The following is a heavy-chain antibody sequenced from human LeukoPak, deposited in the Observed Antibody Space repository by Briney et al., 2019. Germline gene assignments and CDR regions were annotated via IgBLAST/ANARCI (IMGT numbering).Heavy chain of an antibody. CDR3: ARWGAAFGFDY. CDR2: IYYSGST. J-gene: IGHJ4*02. D-gene: IGHD3-16*01. V-gene: IGHV4-59*01. Sequence: GSLRLSCAASGFTFSDYYMSWIRQPPGKGLEWIGYIYYSGSTNYNPSLKSRVTISVDTSKNQFSLKLSSVTAADTAVYYCARWGAAFGFDYWGQGTLITVSS. CDR1: GFTFSDYY.